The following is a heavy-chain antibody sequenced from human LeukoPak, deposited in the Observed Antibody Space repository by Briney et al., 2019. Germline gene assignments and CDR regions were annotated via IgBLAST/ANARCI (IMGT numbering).Heavy chain of an antibody. D-gene: IGHD6-19*01. CDR3: ARVLGQWLVLGGHDAFDI. CDR1: GYTFTSYG. V-gene: IGHV1-18*01. J-gene: IGHJ3*02. Sequence: VASVKVSCKASGYTFTSYGISWVRQAPGQGLEWMGWISAYNGNTNYAQKLQGRVTMTTDTSTSTAYMELRSLRSDDTAVYYCARVLGQWLVLGGHDAFDIWGQGTMVTVSS. CDR2: ISAYNGNT.